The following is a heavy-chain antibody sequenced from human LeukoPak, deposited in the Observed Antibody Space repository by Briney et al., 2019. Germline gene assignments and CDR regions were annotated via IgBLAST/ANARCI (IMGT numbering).Heavy chain of an antibody. V-gene: IGHV1-8*01. CDR2: MNPNSGNT. D-gene: IGHD5-24*01. J-gene: IGHJ4*02. CDR3: ARGRGRWQQRRGFDY. Sequence: ASVKVSCKASGYTFTSYDINWVRQATGRGLEWMGWMNPNSGNTGYAQKFQGRVTMTRNTSTSTAYMKPSSLRAEDTAKYYCARGRGRWQQRRGFDYWGQGTLVTVSS. CDR1: GYTFTSYD.